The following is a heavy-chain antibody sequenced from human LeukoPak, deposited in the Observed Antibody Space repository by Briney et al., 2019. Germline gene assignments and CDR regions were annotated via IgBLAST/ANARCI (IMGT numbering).Heavy chain of an antibody. Sequence: SETLSLTCAVYGGSFSGYYWSWIRQPPGKGLEWIGEINHSGSTNYNPSLKSRVTISVDTSKNQFSLKLSSVTAADTAVYYCASRGYSYGPVNYWGQGTLVTVSS. J-gene: IGHJ4*02. CDR1: GGSFSGYY. CDR3: ASRGYSYGPVNY. CDR2: INHSGST. D-gene: IGHD5-18*01. V-gene: IGHV4-34*01.